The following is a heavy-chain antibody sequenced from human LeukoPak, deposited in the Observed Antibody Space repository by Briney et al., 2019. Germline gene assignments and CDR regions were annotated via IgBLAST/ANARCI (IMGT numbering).Heavy chain of an antibody. Sequence: PSQTLSLTCTVSGGSISSGSYYWSWIRQPARKGLEWIGRIYTSGSTNYNPPLKSRVTISVDTSKNQFSLKLSSVTAADTAVYYCARAGKYYDFWSAQFDYWGQGTLVTVSS. CDR3: ARAGKYYDFWSAQFDY. CDR2: IYTSGST. J-gene: IGHJ4*02. D-gene: IGHD3-3*01. V-gene: IGHV4-61*02. CDR1: GGSISSGSYY.